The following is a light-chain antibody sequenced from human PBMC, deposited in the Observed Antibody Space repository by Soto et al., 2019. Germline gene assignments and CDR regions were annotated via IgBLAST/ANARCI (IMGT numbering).Light chain of an antibody. V-gene: IGLV4-60*02. CDR3: ETWDTNVVV. Sequence: QPVLTQSSSAPASLGSSVKLTCTLSSGHSTYIIAWHQQQPGKAPRYLMKLEGSGSYNKGSGIPDRFSGSSSGADRYLTISNLQFEDEADYYCETWDTNVVVFGGGTKLTVL. J-gene: IGLJ2*01. CDR2: LEGSGSY. CDR1: SGHSTYI.